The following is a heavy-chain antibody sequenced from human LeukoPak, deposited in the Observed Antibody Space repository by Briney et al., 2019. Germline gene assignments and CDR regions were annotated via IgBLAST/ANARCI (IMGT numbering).Heavy chain of an antibody. Sequence: TASETLSLTCTVSGGSISSYYWSWIRQPPGKGLEWIGYIYYSGSTNYNPSLKSRVTISVDTSKNQFSLKLSSVTAADTAVYYCARGWGLMDYWGQGTLVTVSS. CDR2: IYYSGST. V-gene: IGHV4-59*01. CDR1: GGSISSYY. D-gene: IGHD7-27*01. CDR3: ARGWGLMDY. J-gene: IGHJ4*02.